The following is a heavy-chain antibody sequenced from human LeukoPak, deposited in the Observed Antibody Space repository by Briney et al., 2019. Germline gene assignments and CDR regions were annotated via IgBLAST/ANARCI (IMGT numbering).Heavy chain of an antibody. D-gene: IGHD6-13*01. CDR2: IYYSGTT. J-gene: IGHJ4*02. V-gene: IGHV4-59*01. CDR1: GGSIGTYS. CDR3: ARGVDIAAAQYGY. Sequence: PSETLSLTCTVSGGSIGTYSWNWIRQPPGKGLEWIGYIYYSGTTNYNPSLKSRVTISVDTSKNQFSLKLSSVTAADTAVYYCARGVDIAAAQYGYWGQGTLVTVSS.